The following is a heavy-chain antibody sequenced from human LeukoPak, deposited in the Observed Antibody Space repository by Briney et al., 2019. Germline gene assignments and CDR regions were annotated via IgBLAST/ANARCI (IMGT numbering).Heavy chain of an antibody. Sequence: GGSLRLSCAASGFTFSSYGMSWVRQAPGKGLEWVSAISGSGGSTYYADSVKGRFTISRDNSKNTLYLQMNSLRAEDTAVYYCAKRGDLVLRYFDWYGAFDIWGQGTMVTVPS. CDR2: ISGSGGST. CDR3: AKRGDLVLRYFDWYGAFDI. D-gene: IGHD3-9*01. J-gene: IGHJ3*02. CDR1: GFTFSSYG. V-gene: IGHV3-23*01.